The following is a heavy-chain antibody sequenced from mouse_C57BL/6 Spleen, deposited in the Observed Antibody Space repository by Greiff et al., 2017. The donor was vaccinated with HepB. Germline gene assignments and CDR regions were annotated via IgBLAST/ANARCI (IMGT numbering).Heavy chain of an antibody. CDR3: TRPLRRGAMDY. CDR2: IDPETGGT. V-gene: IGHV1-15*01. J-gene: IGHJ4*01. Sequence: VKLVESGAELVRPGASVTLSCKASGYTFTDYEMHWVKQTPVHGLEWIGAIDPETGGTAYNQKFKGKAILTADKSSSTAYMELRSLTSEDSAVYYCTRPLRRGAMDYWGQGTSVTVSS. D-gene: IGHD1-1*01. CDR1: GYTFTDYE.